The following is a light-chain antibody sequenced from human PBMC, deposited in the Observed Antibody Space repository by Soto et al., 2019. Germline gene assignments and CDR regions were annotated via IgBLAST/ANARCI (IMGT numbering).Light chain of an antibody. V-gene: IGLV1-44*01. Sequence: QSVLTQPPSASGTPGQRVTISCSGSNSNIESNTVNWYQKLPGTAPKLLIYSNNQRPSGVPDRFSGSKSGTSASLAISGLQSDYEADYYCAAWDDSLNGHVVFGGGTKVTVL. CDR3: AAWDDSLNGHVV. CDR2: SNN. CDR1: NSNIESNT. J-gene: IGLJ2*01.